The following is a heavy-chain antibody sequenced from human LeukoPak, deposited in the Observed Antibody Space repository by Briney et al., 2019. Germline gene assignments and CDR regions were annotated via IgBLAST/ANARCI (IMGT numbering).Heavy chain of an antibody. D-gene: IGHD3-9*01. CDR3: ARLDFDWRNNWFDP. CDR2: INHSGST. Sequence: SETLSLTCAVYGGSFSGYYWSWIRQPPGKGLEWIGEINHSGSTNYNPSLKSRVTISVDTSKNQFSLQLSSVTAADTAVYYCARLDFDWRNNWFDPWGQGTLDSVS. J-gene: IGHJ5*02. V-gene: IGHV4-34*01. CDR1: GGSFSGYY.